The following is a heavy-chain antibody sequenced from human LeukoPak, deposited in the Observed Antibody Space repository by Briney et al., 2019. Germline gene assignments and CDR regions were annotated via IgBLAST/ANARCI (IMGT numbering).Heavy chain of an antibody. D-gene: IGHD3-22*01. CDR1: GYTFTGYY. V-gene: IGHV1-2*06. CDR2: INPNTGGT. J-gene: IGHJ4*02. CDR3: TRGGDTYDSSGYYHFDY. Sequence: ASVKVSCKASGYTFTGYYMSWARQAPGRGLEWVGRINPNTGGTNYAQKFQGRVTMTRDTSISTAYLELSSPRSDDTAVYYCTRGGDTYDSSGYYHFDYWGQGILVTVSS.